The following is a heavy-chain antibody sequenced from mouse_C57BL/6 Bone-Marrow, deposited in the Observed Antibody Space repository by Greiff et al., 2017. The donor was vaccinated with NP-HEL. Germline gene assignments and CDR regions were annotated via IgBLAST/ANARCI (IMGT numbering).Heavy chain of an antibody. Sequence: EVHLVESGPVLVKPGASVKMSCKASGYTFTDYYMNWVKQSHGKSLEWIGFINHYNGGTSYNQKFKGKATLTVDKSTNTAYMELNSLTSEDTAIYYCAREYCYAMDYGGQGTAVTVTS. J-gene: IGHJ4*01. CDR1: GYTFTDYY. CDR3: AREYCYAMDY. V-gene: IGHV1-19*01. CDR2: INHYNGGT.